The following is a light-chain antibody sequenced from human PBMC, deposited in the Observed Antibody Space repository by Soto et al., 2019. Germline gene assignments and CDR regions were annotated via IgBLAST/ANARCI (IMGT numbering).Light chain of an antibody. CDR3: CCYSCSGTIYV. CDR2: DVN. J-gene: IGLJ7*01. Sequence: QSVLTQPPSVSGSPGQSVTISCTGTSSDVGGYNYVSWYQQHPGKVPKLIIYDVNNRPSGVSNRFSGSKSGNTASLTISGFRAEAEDDDDYCCYSCSGTIYVFGGGTKLTVL. V-gene: IGLV2-14*01. CDR1: SSDVGGYNY.